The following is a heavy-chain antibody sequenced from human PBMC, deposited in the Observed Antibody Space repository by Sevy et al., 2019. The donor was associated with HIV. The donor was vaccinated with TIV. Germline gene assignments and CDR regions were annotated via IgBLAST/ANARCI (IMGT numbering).Heavy chain of an antibody. J-gene: IGHJ4*02. CDR1: GFTFSSYA. CDR3: AKDGDFSYYYDSSGYYFDY. D-gene: IGHD3-22*01. Sequence: GGSLRLSCAASGFTFSSYAMSWVRQAPGKGLEWVSAISGSGGSTYYADSVKGRFTISRDNSKNTLYLQMNSLRAEDTAVYYCAKDGDFSYYYDSSGYYFDYWGQGTLVTASS. V-gene: IGHV3-23*01. CDR2: ISGSGGST.